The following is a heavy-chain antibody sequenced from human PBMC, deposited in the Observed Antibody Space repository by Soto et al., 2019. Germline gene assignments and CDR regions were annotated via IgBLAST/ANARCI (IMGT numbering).Heavy chain of an antibody. CDR3: AKMNFWSALHTFFDY. CDR1: GFTFSSYA. CDR2: ISGSAANT. V-gene: IGHV3-23*01. Sequence: GGSLRLSCAASGFTFSSYAMSWVRQAPGKGLEWVSTISGSAANTYYADSVKGRFTISRDNSKNTLSLQMNSLRAEDTAVYYCAKMNFWSALHTFFDYWGQGSLVTAPQ. J-gene: IGHJ4*02. D-gene: IGHD3-3*01.